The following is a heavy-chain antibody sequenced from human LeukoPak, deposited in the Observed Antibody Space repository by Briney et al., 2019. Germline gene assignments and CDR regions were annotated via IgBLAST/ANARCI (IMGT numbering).Heavy chain of an antibody. CDR1: GFTFSSYW. V-gene: IGHV3-7*01. D-gene: IGHD3-10*01. CDR2: IKQDGSEK. Sequence: GGSLRLSCAASGFTFSSYWMSWVRQAPGKGLEGVANIKQDGSEKYYVDSVKGRFTISRDNAKNSLYLQMNSLRAEDTAVYYCAREGLGSGSYYGETPEGDAFDIWGQGTMVTVSS. CDR3: AREGLGSGSYYGETPEGDAFDI. J-gene: IGHJ3*02.